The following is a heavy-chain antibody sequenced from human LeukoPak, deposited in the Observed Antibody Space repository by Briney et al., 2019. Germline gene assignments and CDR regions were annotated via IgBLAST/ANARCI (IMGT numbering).Heavy chain of an antibody. J-gene: IGHJ4*02. CDR2: ISWNSGSI. D-gene: IGHD2-2*02. CDR1: GFTFSSYA. V-gene: IGHV3-9*01. CDR3: AKAYCSSTSCYTFDY. Sequence: GGSLRLSCAASGFTFSSYAMSWVRQAPGKGLEWVSGISWNSGSIGYADSVKGRFTISRDNAKNSLYLQMNNLRAEDTALYYCAKAYCSSTSCYTFDYWGQGTLVTVSS.